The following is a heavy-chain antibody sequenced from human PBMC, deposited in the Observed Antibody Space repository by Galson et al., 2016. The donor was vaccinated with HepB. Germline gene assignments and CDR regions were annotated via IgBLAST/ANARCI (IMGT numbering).Heavy chain of an antibody. J-gene: IGHJ4*02. Sequence: SVKVSCKASGDTFKSYSISWVRQAPGQGLEWVGGMIPIFHTANYAVKFQGRVTITADESTSTAYMELRSLRFEDTAVYYCARPRNSSGWFYWGQGTLVTVTS. CDR1: GDTFKSYS. D-gene: IGHD6-19*01. CDR3: ARPRNSSGWFY. CDR2: MIPIFHTA. V-gene: IGHV1-69*13.